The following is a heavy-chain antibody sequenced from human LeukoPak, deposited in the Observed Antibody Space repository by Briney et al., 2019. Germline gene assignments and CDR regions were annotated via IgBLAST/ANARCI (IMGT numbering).Heavy chain of an antibody. J-gene: IGHJ6*03. CDR2: ISSSSSYI. CDR1: GFTASSNY. V-gene: IGHV3-21*01. Sequence: GGSLRLSCAASGFTASSNYMSWVRQVPGKGLEWVSSISSSSSYIYYADSVKGRFTISRDNAKNSLYLQMNSLRAEDTAVYYCARVTDYYMDVWGKGTTVTVSS. D-gene: IGHD1-14*01. CDR3: ARVTDYYMDV.